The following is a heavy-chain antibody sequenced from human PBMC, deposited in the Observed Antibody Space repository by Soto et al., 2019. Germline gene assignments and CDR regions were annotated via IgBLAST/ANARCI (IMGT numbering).Heavy chain of an antibody. V-gene: IGHV3-30*18. CDR2: MSYDGSNK. Sequence: GGSLRLSCAASGFTFSSYGMHWVRQAPGKGLEWVAVMSYDGSNKYYADSVKGRFTISRDNSKNTLYLQMNSLRAEDTAVYYCEKEKRRFGELSYFDYWGQGTLVTVSS. D-gene: IGHD3-10*01. CDR3: EKEKRRFGELSYFDY. CDR1: GFTFSSYG. J-gene: IGHJ4*02.